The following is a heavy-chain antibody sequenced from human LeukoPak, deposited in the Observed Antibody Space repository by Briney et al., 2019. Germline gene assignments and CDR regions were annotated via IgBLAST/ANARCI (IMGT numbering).Heavy chain of an antibody. CDR2: IYTSGST. CDR1: GGSISSYY. V-gene: IGHV4-4*07. D-gene: IGHD2-15*01. Sequence: SSETLSLTCTVSGGSISSYYWSWIRQPAGKGLEWIGRIYTSGSTNYNPSLKSRVTISVDTSKNQFSLKLSSVTAADTAVYYCASVVVVAATPQALTVDVWGKGTTVTVSS. CDR3: ASVVVVAATPQALTVDV. J-gene: IGHJ6*04.